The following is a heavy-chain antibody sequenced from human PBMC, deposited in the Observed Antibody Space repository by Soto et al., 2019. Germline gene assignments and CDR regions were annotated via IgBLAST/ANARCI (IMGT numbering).Heavy chain of an antibody. V-gene: IGHV1-8*01. Sequence: QVQLVQSGAEVKKPGASVKVSCKASGYTFTSYDINWVRQATGQGLEWMGWMNPNSGNTGYAQKFQRRLTMPRNTSISTAYVELSSLKFEDPAVYYCASPARNYDFWSGYSFDIWGQGTMVTVSS. CDR2: MNPNSGNT. CDR3: ASPARNYDFWSGYSFDI. J-gene: IGHJ3*02. D-gene: IGHD3-3*01. CDR1: GYTFTSYD.